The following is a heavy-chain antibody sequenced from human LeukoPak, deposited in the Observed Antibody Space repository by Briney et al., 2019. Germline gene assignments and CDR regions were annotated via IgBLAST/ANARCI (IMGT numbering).Heavy chain of an antibody. CDR3: ARVLGYYYYIDL. J-gene: IGHJ6*03. CDR2: ISAYNGNT. Sequence: ASVKVSCKSSGYTFTSYGVSWVRQAPGQGLEWMGWISAYNGNTQYAQNFQGRVTMTTDTSTSTAYMDLRSLRSDDTAVYYCARVLGYYYYIDLRGKGTTVTVSS. CDR1: GYTFTSYG. D-gene: IGHD6-13*01. V-gene: IGHV1-18*01.